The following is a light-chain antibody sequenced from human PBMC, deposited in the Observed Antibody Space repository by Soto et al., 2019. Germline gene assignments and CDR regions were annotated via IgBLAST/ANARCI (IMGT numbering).Light chain of an antibody. V-gene: IGKV2-28*01. CDR2: LGS. Sequence: DIVMTQSPLSLPVTPGEPASISCRSSQSLLHSNGYNYLDWYLQKPGQSPQLLIYLGSNRASGVPDRFSGSGSGTDFTLKISSLEAEDVGVYYCMAALQSPRFFGQGTLLEIK. CDR1: QSLLHSNGYNY. CDR3: MAALQSPRF. J-gene: IGKJ5*01.